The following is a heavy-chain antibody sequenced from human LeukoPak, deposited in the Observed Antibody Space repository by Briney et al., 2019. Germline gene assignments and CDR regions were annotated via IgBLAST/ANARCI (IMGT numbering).Heavy chain of an antibody. CDR3: ARGHSPVTTKVSYFQH. D-gene: IGHD4-17*01. V-gene: IGHV4-59*12. CDR1: GGSISSYY. J-gene: IGHJ1*01. CDR2: ICYSGST. Sequence: SETLSLTCTVSGGSISSYYWSWIRQPPGKGLEWIGYICYSGSTNYNPSLKSRVTISVDTSKNQFSLKLSSVTAADTAVYYCARGHSPVTTKVSYFQHWGQGTLVTVSS.